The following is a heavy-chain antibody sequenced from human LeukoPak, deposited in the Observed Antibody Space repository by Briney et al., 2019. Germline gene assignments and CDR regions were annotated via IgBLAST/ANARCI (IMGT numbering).Heavy chain of an antibody. V-gene: IGHV4-59*08. D-gene: IGHD3-22*01. Sequence: PSETLSLTCSVSGGSISSYYWSWIRQPPGKGLEWIGYIYYSGSTYYNPSLKSRVTISVDTSKNQFSLKLSSVTAADTAVYYCASNYYDSSGSFDYWGQGTLVTVSS. CDR1: GGSISSYY. J-gene: IGHJ4*02. CDR3: ASNYYDSSGSFDY. CDR2: IYYSGST.